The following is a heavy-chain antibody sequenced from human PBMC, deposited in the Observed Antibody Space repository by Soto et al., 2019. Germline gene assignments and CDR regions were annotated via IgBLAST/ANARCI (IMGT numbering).Heavy chain of an antibody. CDR1: GFSLSTSGVG. J-gene: IGHJ3*02. V-gene: IGHV2-5*02. CDR3: AHRLGAVAGEIDAFDI. CDR2: IYWDDDK. D-gene: IGHD6-19*01. Sequence: SGPTLVNPTQTLTLTCTFSGFSLSTSGVGVGWIRQPPGKALEWLALIYWDDDKRYSPSLKSRLTITKDTSKNQVVLTMTNMDPVDTATYYCAHRLGAVAGEIDAFDIWGQGTMVTVSS.